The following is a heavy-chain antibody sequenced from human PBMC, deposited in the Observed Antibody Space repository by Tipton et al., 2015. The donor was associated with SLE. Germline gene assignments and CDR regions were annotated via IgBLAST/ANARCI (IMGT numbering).Heavy chain of an antibody. V-gene: IGHV4-59*11. CDR3: ARAPSAFDI. CDR1: GISSGSISSHY. J-gene: IGHJ3*02. D-gene: IGHD2-2*01. CDR2: IYYSGST. Sequence: TLSLTCTVSGISSGSISSHYWSWIRQPPGKGLEWIGHIYYSGSTNYNPSLKSRVTISVDTSNKQFSLKLSSVTAADTAVYYCARAPSAFDIWGQGTMVTVSS.